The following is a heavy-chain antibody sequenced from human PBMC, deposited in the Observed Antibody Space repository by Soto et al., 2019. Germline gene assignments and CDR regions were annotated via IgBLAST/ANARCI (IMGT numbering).Heavy chain of an antibody. CDR1: GYTFTSYA. Sequence: QVQLVQSGAEVKKPGASVKVSCKASGYTFTSYAMHWVRQAPGQRLEWMGWINAGNGNTKYSQKFQGRVTITRDTSASTAYMELSSLRSEDTAVYYSARDREYSSGFTWFDPWGQGTLVTVSS. V-gene: IGHV1-3*01. CDR2: INAGNGNT. D-gene: IGHD6-19*01. CDR3: ARDREYSSGFTWFDP. J-gene: IGHJ5*02.